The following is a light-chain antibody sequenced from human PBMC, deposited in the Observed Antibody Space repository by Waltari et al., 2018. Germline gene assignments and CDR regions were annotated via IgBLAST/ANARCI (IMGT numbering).Light chain of an antibody. J-gene: IGLJ2*01. V-gene: IGLV1-51*01. Sequence: QSVLTQPPSVSAAPGPKVTISCSGSGSTIGSNYVSWYQQLPGTSPKVVIYDNNRRPSGIPDRFSGSKSGTSATLGITGLQTGDEADYYCGTWDSSLSIGVFGGGTKLTVL. CDR3: GTWDSSLSIGV. CDR1: GSTIGSNY. CDR2: DNN.